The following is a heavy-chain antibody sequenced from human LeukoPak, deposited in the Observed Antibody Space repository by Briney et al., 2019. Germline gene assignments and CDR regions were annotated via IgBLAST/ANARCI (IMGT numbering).Heavy chain of an antibody. CDR2: INHSGST. CDR3: ARVVEMATIDY. CDR1: GGSFSGYY. V-gene: IGHV4-34*01. D-gene: IGHD5-24*01. Sequence: PSETLSLTCAVYGGSFSGYYWSWIRQPPGKGLEWIGEINHSGSTNYNPSLKSRVTISVDTSKNQFSLKLSSVTAADTAVYYCARVVEMATIDYWGQGTLVTVSS. J-gene: IGHJ4*02.